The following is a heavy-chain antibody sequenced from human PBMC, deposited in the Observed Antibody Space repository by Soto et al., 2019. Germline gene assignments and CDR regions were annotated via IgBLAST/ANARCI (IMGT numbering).Heavy chain of an antibody. V-gene: IGHV1-3*01. Sequence: QVQLVQSGPEVKRPGASVRISCRTAGYSFKNYAIHWVRQAPGKKLERMGWSNEGCGNTRYSHKFQGRMSIARDTCASTSYLDLRSLTSEDTAVYFCARDHRTISGAVTLVYWGPGTLVTVSS. D-gene: IGHD3-3*02. CDR3: ARDHRTISGAVTLVY. J-gene: IGHJ4*02. CDR1: GYSFKNYA. CDR2: SNEGCGNT.